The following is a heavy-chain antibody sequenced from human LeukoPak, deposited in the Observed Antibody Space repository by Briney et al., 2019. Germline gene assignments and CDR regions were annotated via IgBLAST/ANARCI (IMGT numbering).Heavy chain of an antibody. CDR2: ISHGGSNK. Sequence: PGGSLRLSCAASGFTFSNYAVHWVRHAPGKGLEWGADISHGGSNKYYADSVKGRFTFSSDNTKTTLYLQMNSPRAEDRAVFYCARDASMVATIYFFYWGQGTLVSV. D-gene: IGHD5-12*01. V-gene: IGHV3-30*04. CDR3: ARDASMVATIYFFY. J-gene: IGHJ4*02. CDR1: GFTFSNYA.